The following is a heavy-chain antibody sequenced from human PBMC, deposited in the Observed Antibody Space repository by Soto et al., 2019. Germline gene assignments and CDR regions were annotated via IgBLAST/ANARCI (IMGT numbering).Heavy chain of an antibody. Sequence: YGISWVRQAPGQGLEWMGWISAYNGNTNYAQKLQGWVTMTRDTSISTAYMELSRLRSDDTAVYYCARDKAYCSGGSCNGEDYYGMDVWGQGTTVTVSS. V-gene: IGHV1-18*01. J-gene: IGHJ6*02. CDR3: ARDKAYCSGGSCNGEDYYGMDV. CDR2: ISAYNGNT. D-gene: IGHD2-15*01. CDR1: YG.